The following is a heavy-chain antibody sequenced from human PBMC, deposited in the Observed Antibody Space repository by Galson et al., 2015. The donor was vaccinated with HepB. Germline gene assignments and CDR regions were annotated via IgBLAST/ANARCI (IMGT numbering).Heavy chain of an antibody. Sequence: SVKVSCKASGGTFSSYGISWVRQAPGQGLEWVGGSIRIFDTINYAQRFQGRVTITADESTSTAYMELSSLRSEDTAVYYCALGYDFWSGPLDYWGQGTLVTVSS. CDR1: GGTFSSYG. CDR2: SIRIFDTI. D-gene: IGHD3/OR15-3a*01. V-gene: IGHV1-69*13. CDR3: ALGYDFWSGPLDY. J-gene: IGHJ4*02.